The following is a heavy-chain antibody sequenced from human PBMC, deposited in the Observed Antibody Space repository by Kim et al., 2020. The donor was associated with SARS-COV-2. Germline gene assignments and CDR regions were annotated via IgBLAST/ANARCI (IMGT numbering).Heavy chain of an antibody. CDR1: GFTFSSYA. CDR2: ISGSGGST. CDR3: ATWNPNYDILTGYYRTYYFDY. D-gene: IGHD3-9*01. Sequence: GGSLRLSCAASGFTFSSYAMSWVRQAPGKGLEWVSAISGSGGSTYYADSVKGRFTISRDNSKNTLYLQMNSLRAKDTAVYYCATWNPNYDILTGYYRTYYFDYWGQGTLVTVSS. J-gene: IGHJ4*02. V-gene: IGHV3-23*01.